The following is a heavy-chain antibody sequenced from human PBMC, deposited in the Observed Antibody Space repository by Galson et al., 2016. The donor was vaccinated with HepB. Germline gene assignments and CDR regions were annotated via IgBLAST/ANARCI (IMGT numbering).Heavy chain of an antibody. D-gene: IGHD6-19*01. V-gene: IGHV3-33*06. J-gene: IGHJ4*02. Sequence: SLRLSCAASGFTFSTYGMHWVRQAPGKGLEWVAVIWYDGNYEYYEDSVKGRFTISRDNSKNTLYLQMNGLRTEDTAVYYCAKEAGPHSSGWHYFEYWGQGTLVTVSS. CDR2: IWYDGNYE. CDR3: AKEAGPHSSGWHYFEY. CDR1: GFTFSTYG.